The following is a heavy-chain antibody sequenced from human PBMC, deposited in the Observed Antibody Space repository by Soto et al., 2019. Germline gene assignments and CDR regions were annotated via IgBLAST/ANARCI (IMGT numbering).Heavy chain of an antibody. D-gene: IGHD5-18*01. J-gene: IGHJ4*02. CDR1: GFSLSTSGVG. CDR2: IYWDDDK. Sequence: QITLKESGPTLVKPTQTLTLTCTFSGFSLSTSGVGVGWIRQPPGKALEWLELIYWDDDKRYSPSLKSRLTITKDTSKNQVVLTMTNMDPVDTATYYCAHRDTAMVVGGFDYWGQGTLVTVSS. CDR3: AHRDTAMVVGGFDY. V-gene: IGHV2-5*02.